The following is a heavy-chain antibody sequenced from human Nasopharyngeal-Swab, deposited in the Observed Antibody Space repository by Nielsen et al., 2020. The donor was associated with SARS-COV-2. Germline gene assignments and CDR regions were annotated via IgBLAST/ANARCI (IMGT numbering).Heavy chain of an antibody. CDR1: GGTFSSYA. V-gene: IGHV1-18*01. Sequence: ASVKVSCKASGGTFSSYAISWVRQAPGQGLEWMGWISVDNGKTDYAQKLQGRVTMTTDTSTSTAYMELRSLRSDDTAVYYCARDTIVVVADYWGQGTLVTVSS. CDR3: ARDTIVVVADY. D-gene: IGHD3-22*01. CDR2: ISVDNGKT. J-gene: IGHJ4*02.